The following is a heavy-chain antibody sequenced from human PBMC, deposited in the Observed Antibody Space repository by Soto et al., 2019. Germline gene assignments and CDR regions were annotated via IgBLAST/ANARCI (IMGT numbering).Heavy chain of an antibody. CDR1: DYPFTTYG. D-gene: IGHD1-1*01. Sequence: QVHLVQSGAEVKKPGASVKVSCKGSDYPFTTYGITWVRQAPGQGLEWMGWISAHSGNTNYAQKLQGRVTVTRDTSTSTAYMELRSLRSDDKAVYYCARGRYGDYWGQGSLVTVSS. J-gene: IGHJ4*02. CDR2: ISAHSGNT. CDR3: ARGRYGDY. V-gene: IGHV1-18*01.